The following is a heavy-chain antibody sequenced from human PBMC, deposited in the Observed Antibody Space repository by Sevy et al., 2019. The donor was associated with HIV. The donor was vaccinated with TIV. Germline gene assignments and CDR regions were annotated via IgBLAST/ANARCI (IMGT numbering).Heavy chain of an antibody. V-gene: IGHV1-2*02. D-gene: IGHD3-3*01. J-gene: IGHJ6*02. CDR3: ASESYDFWTGPVDYDYGMDV. CDR1: GYTFSDSGYY. Sequence: ASVKVSCKASGYTFSDSGYYVHWVRQAPGQGLEWMGWINPKSGATNYAQKFQGRVTMTRDTSVSTANMELTGLTSDDTAVYYCASESYDFWTGPVDYDYGMDVWGQGTTVTVSS. CDR2: INPKSGAT.